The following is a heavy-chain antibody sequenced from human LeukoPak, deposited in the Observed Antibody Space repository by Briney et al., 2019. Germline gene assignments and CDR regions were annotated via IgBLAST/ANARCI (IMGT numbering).Heavy chain of an antibody. J-gene: IGHJ4*02. Sequence: ASVKVSCKVSGYSLSDFFIHWVRQAPGKGLEWMGGFDLEDGETVYAQNFQGRVTMTEDASTHTFYMQLSSLTSDDTAVYFCASNDPDVSVLYFDYWGQGVLVTVSS. CDR2: FDLEDGET. CDR3: ASNDPDVSVLYFDY. V-gene: IGHV1-24*01. D-gene: IGHD1-14*01. CDR1: GYSLSDFF.